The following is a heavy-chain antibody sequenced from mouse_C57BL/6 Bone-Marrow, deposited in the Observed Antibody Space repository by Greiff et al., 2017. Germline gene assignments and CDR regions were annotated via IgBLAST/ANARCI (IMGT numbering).Heavy chain of an antibody. V-gene: IGHV5-2*01. CDR2: INSDGGST. Sequence: EVQGVESGGGLVQPGESLKLSCESNEYEFPSHDMSWVRKTPEKRLELVAAINSDGGSTYYPDTMERRFIISRDNTKKTLYLQMSSLRSEDTDLYDCARPTYRDYAMDYWGQGTSVTVAS. CDR1: EYEFPSHD. D-gene: IGHD5-5*01. CDR3: ARPTYRDYAMDY. J-gene: IGHJ4*01.